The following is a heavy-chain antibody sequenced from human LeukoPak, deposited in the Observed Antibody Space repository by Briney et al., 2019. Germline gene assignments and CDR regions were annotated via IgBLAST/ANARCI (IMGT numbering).Heavy chain of an antibody. Sequence: ASVKVSCKASGYTFTSYYMHWVRQAPGQGLEWMGIINPSGGSTSYAQKFQGRVTTTRDTSTSTVYMELSSLRSEDTAVYYCARDSSGWYYFDYWGQGTLVTVSS. V-gene: IGHV1-46*01. CDR2: INPSGGST. CDR3: ARDSSGWYYFDY. CDR1: GYTFTSYY. D-gene: IGHD6-19*01. J-gene: IGHJ4*02.